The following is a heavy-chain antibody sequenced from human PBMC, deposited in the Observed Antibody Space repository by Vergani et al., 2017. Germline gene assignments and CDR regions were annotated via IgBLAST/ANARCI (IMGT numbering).Heavy chain of an antibody. J-gene: IGHJ4*02. V-gene: IGHV4-59*01. CDR2: VEDSGYF. CDR3: ARSIVRRNPPDYFDN. Sequence: QVQLQESGPGLVRPSETLSLTCTVSGGSLSGYHWNWIRQTPGEGLEWIGYVEDSGYFNYNPSLKTRVSMSSDTYNNQFSLMLCSVTVADTAVYYCARSIVRRNPPDYFDNWGQGTLVTVSS. CDR1: GGSLSGYH. D-gene: IGHD1-14*01.